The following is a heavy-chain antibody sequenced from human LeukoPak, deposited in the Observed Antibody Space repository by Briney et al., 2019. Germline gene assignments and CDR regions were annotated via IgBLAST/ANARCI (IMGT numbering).Heavy chain of an antibody. CDR1: GFTFSSYA. J-gene: IGHJ4*02. CDR3: ARGEYGSGSYHIDY. Sequence: GGSLRLSCAASGFTFSSYAMHWVRQAPGKGLEWVAVISYDGSNKYYADSVKGRFTISRDNSKKPLYLQMNSLRAEDTAVYYCARGEYGSGSYHIDYWGQGTLVTVSS. V-gene: IGHV3-30*04. CDR2: ISYDGSNK. D-gene: IGHD3-10*01.